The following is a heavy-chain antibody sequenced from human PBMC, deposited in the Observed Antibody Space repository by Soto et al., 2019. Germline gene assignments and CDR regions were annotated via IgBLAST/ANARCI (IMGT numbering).Heavy chain of an antibody. V-gene: IGHV1-18*01. J-gene: IGHJ4*02. D-gene: IGHD1-1*01. CDR3: ARGRYGDY. Sequence: VHLVQSGAEVKKPGASVKVSCKGSGYAFTTYGITWVRQAPGQGLEWMGWISAHNGNTNYAQKLQGRVTVTRDTSTSTXYMELRSLRXXDTXVYYCARGRYGDYWGQGALVTVSS. CDR1: GYAFTTYG. CDR2: ISAHNGNT.